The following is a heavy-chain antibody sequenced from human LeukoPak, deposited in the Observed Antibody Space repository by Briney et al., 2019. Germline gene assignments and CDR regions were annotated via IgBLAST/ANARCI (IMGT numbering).Heavy chain of an antibody. J-gene: IGHJ4*02. Sequence: GGSLRLSCAASGFTFSSYGMPWVRQAPGKGLEWVAVIWYDGSNKYYADSVKGRFTISRDNSKNTLYLQMNSLRAEDTAVYYWARETEGLVGTGSDYWAQEPRVTASS. CDR3: ARETEGLVGTGSDY. D-gene: IGHD2-21*02. CDR2: IWYDGSNK. V-gene: IGHV3-33*01. CDR1: GFTFSSYG.